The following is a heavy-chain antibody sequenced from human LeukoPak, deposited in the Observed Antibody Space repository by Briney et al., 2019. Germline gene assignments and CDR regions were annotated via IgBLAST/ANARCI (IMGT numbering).Heavy chain of an antibody. D-gene: IGHD1-26*01. CDR2: IKSDGSST. J-gene: IGHJ4*02. CDR1: GLTFSSYW. CDR3: ARSTYSGSSYDY. V-gene: IGHV3-74*01. Sequence: GGSLRLSCAASGLTFSSYWMHSVRQVPGKRLVWVSRIKSDGSSTTYADSVRGRFTISRDNAKNTLYLQMSSLRAEDTAVYYCARSTYSGSSYDYWGQGTLVTVSS.